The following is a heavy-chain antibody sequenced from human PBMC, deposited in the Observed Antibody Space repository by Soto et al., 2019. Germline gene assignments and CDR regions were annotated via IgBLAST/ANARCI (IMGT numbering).Heavy chain of an antibody. J-gene: IGHJ6*02. Sequence: QAQVVQSGAEVKKPGASVKVSCKASGYTFSNYAMHWVRQAPGQRLEWMGWINGGNGNTKYSQKFQGRVTITRDTSASTAYMELSSLIPEDTAVYYCAIDLGAFPSDFCSGSHYVYYGIDIWGQGTTVTVSS. CDR3: AIDLGAFPSDFCSGSHYVYYGIDI. D-gene: IGHD3-3*01. V-gene: IGHV1-3*01. CDR1: GYTFSNYA. CDR2: INGGNGNT.